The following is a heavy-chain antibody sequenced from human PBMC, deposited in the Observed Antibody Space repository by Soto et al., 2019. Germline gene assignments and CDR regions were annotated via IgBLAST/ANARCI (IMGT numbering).Heavy chain of an antibody. V-gene: IGHV2-5*02. CDR1: GFSLSTSGVG. CDR2: IYWDDDK. Sequence: QITLKESGPTLVKPTQTLTLTCTFSGFSLSTSGVGVGWIRPPPGTALEWLALIYWDDDKRYSPSLKSRLTITKDTSKSQVVLTMTNMDPVDTATYYCAHSTYIPGSYFFWYDPWGQGTLVTVSS. J-gene: IGHJ5*02. D-gene: IGHD3-10*01. CDR3: AHSTYIPGSYFFWYDP.